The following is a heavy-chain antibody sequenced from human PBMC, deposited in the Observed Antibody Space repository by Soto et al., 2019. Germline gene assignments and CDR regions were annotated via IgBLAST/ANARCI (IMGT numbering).Heavy chain of an antibody. CDR2: IYPGDSDT. Sequence: GESLKISCKGSGYSFTSYWIGWVRQMPGKGLEWMGIIYPGDSDTRYSPSFQGQVTISADKSISTAYLQWSSLKASDTAMYYCASLGYCSGGSCYWAFDIWGQGTMVTVS. J-gene: IGHJ3*02. V-gene: IGHV5-51*01. D-gene: IGHD2-15*01. CDR1: GYSFTSYW. CDR3: ASLGYCSGGSCYWAFDI.